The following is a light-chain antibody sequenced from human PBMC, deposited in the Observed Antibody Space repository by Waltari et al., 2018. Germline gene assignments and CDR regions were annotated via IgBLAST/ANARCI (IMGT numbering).Light chain of an antibody. CDR3: SSYISSSTLEL. Sequence: QSALTQPASVSGSPGQSITTSCTGTSSDVRASNYVYWYQQPPGKAPQLMIFDVSNRPSGVSNRFSGSKSGNTASLTISGLQAEDEADYYCSSYISSSTLELFGGGTSLTVL. V-gene: IGLV2-14*03. CDR1: SSDVRASNY. J-gene: IGLJ2*01. CDR2: DVS.